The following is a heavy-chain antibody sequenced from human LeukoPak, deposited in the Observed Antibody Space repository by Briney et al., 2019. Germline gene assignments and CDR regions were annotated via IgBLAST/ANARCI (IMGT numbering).Heavy chain of an antibody. CDR1: GVSISNSQW. V-gene: IGHV4-4*02. J-gene: IGHJ4*02. CDR2: IFQSGRT. Sequence: PSETLSLTCDVSGVSISNSQWWSWVRQPPGKGLEWIGEIFQSGRTNYSPSLRSRVTMSIDKARNQFSPSLTSVTAADTAVYYCTRLKVLDVTWWPADYWGPGILVTVSS. D-gene: IGHD2-15*01. CDR3: TRLKVLDVTWWPADY.